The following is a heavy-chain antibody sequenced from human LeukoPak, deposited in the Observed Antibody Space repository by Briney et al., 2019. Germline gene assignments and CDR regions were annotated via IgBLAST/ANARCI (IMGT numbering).Heavy chain of an antibody. D-gene: IGHD4-17*01. CDR2: VNAGNGNT. CDR3: ARDQFYGANPFDY. J-gene: IGHJ4*02. CDR1: GYTFTSYA. Sequence: AASVKVSCKASGYTFTSYAMHWVRQAPGQRLEWMGWVNAGNGNTKYSQKFQGRVTITRDTSASTAYMELSSLRSEDTAVYYCARDQFYGANPFDYWGQGTLVTVSS. V-gene: IGHV1-3*01.